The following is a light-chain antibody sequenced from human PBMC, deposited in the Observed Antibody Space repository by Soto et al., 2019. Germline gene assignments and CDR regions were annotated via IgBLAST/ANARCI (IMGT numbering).Light chain of an antibody. CDR2: AAS. CDR3: QQSYSTPQT. V-gene: IGKV1-39*01. J-gene: IGKJ2*01. CDR1: QNIRRY. Sequence: DIQMTQSPSSLSASVEDRITITCRASQNIRRYLNWYQQKPGKAPTLLISAASNLQSGVPSRFSGSGSGTDFTLTITGLQPEVFATHYCQQSYSTPQTFGQGTKLEIK.